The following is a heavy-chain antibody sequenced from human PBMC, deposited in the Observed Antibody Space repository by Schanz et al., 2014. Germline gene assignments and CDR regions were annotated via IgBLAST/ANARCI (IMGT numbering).Heavy chain of an antibody. CDR1: GFTFSNYA. CDR2: ISFDGRNK. J-gene: IGHJ4*02. CDR3: ATGDNKEWEPPSFHY. V-gene: IGHV3-30*03. D-gene: IGHD1-26*01. Sequence: QVQLVESGGGVVQPGRSLRLSCAASGFTFSNYAMHWVRQAPGKGLDWLAVISFDGRNKYHAQSVKGRFTISRDNSKNTLYLQMNSLRPEDTAIYYCATGDNKEWEPPSFHYWGQGTLVTVSS.